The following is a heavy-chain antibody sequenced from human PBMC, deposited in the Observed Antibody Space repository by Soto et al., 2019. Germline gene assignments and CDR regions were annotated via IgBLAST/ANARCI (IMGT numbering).Heavy chain of an antibody. CDR1: GYTFISYA. D-gene: IGHD3-3*01. V-gene: IGHV1-2*02. J-gene: IGHJ3*01. CDR3: ARSLYGGVALDF. Sequence: QVQLVQSGAELRKPGASMKVSCTTSGYTFISYAIHWVRQTRGHGFEWMGWIDSNSGATIYEQKFQDRVTMTRDTSIRTAYMQLRSLTSDDTSVYFFARSLYGGVALDFWGPGTMVTVSS. CDR2: IDSNSGAT.